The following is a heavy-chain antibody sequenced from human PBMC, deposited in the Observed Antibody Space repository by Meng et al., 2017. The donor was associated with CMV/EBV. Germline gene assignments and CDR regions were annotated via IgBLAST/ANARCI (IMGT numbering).Heavy chain of an antibody. CDR1: GYTFTSYG. CDR3: ARNYYGSGSWFDP. Sequence: VEFGVEVKKPGASVKVSCKAAGYTFTSYGISWVRQAPGQGLGGMGWISAYNGNTNYAQKLQGRVTMTTDTSTSTAYMELRSLRSDDTAVYYCARNYYGSGSWFDPWGQGTLVTVSS. D-gene: IGHD3-10*01. J-gene: IGHJ5*02. CDR2: ISAYNGNT. V-gene: IGHV1-18*01.